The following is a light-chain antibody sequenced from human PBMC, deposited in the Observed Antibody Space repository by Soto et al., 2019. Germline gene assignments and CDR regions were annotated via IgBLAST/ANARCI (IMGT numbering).Light chain of an antibody. V-gene: IGKV3-20*01. J-gene: IGKJ5*01. CDR1: QSVSGGY. CDR3: QQYGSSPIS. CDR2: GVS. Sequence: EIVLTQSPGTQSWSPGERATLSFTASQSVSGGYLAWYQQKPGQAPRLLLYGVSSRATGTPDSFSGSGFGTDFTITINRLEHEDFAVYYCQQYGSSPISFGQGTRLEIK.